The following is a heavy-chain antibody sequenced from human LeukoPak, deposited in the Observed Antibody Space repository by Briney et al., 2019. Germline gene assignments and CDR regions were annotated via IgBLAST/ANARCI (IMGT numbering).Heavy chain of an antibody. V-gene: IGHV4-61*08. D-gene: IGHD2-2*01. CDR2: IYYSGST. Sequence: SETLSLTCAVSGGSISSGGYYWSWIRQPPGKGLEWNGYIYYSGSTNYNPSLKSRVTISVDTSKNQFSLKLSSVTAADTAVYYCARSPYQLLSDYYYYGMDVWGQGTTVTVSS. J-gene: IGHJ6*02. CDR3: ARSPYQLLSDYYYYGMDV. CDR1: GGSISSGGYY.